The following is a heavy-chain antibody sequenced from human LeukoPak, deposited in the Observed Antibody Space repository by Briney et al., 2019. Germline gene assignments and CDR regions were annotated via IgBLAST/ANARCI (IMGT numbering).Heavy chain of an antibody. CDR1: GGSFSGYY. CDR2: INHSGST. D-gene: IGHD3-22*01. Sequence: SETLSLTCAVYGGSFSGYYWSWIRQPPGKGLEWIGEINHSGSTNYNPSLKSRVTISVDTSKNQFSLKLSSVTVADTAVYYCARGRTAYYYDSGYYGMDVWGQGTTVTVSS. CDR3: ARGRTAYYYDSGYYGMDV. J-gene: IGHJ6*02. V-gene: IGHV4-34*01.